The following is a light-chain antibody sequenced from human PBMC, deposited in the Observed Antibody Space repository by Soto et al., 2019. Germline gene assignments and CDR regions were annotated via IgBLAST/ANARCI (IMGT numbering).Light chain of an antibody. Sequence: EIVMTQSPATLSASPGEVVTLSCRASESISSHLAWYQQRPGRSPRLLIHKASTRATGISARFSGSGSRTEFTLTISSLQSEDCAVYYCQQYKYLWTVGQGTRVELK. J-gene: IGKJ1*01. CDR2: KAS. CDR3: QQYKYLWT. CDR1: ESISSH. V-gene: IGKV3-15*01.